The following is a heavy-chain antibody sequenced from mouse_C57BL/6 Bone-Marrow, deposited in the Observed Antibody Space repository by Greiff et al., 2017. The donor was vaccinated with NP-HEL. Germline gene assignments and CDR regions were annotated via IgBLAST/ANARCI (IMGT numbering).Heavy chain of an antibody. CDR2: ISSGSSTI. D-gene: IGHD1-2*01. CDR1: GFTFSDYG. Sequence: DVHLVESGGGLVKPGGSLKLSCAASGFTFSDYGMHWVRQAPEKGLEWVAYISSGSSTIYYADTVKGRFTISRDNAKNTLFLQMTSLRSEDTAMYYCARDYGGPMDYWGQGTSVTVSS. V-gene: IGHV5-17*01. CDR3: ARDYGGPMDY. J-gene: IGHJ4*01.